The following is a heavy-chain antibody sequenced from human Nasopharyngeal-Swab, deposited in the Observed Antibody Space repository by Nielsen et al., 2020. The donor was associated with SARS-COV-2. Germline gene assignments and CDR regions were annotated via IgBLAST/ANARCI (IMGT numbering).Heavy chain of an antibody. Sequence: ESLKISCTVSGGSISSYYWRWIRQPPGKGLEWIGYIYYSGSTNYNPSLKSRVTISVDTSKNQFSLKLSSVTAADTAVYYCARDLVCSGGSCYSNGFDYWGQGTLVTVSS. J-gene: IGHJ4*02. CDR2: IYYSGST. CDR3: ARDLVCSGGSCYSNGFDY. V-gene: IGHV4-59*13. CDR1: GGSISSYY. D-gene: IGHD2-15*01.